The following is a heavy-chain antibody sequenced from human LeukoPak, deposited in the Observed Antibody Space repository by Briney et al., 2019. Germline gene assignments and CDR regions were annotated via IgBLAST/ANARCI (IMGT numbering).Heavy chain of an antibody. V-gene: IGHV3-30*02. D-gene: IGHD6-19*01. CDR1: GFTFSSYG. CDR2: IPYDGSNK. CDR3: AKDRIRGVTVAGTGDY. J-gene: IGHJ4*02. Sequence: QSGGSLRLSCAASGFTFSSYGMHWVRQAPGKGLEWVAFIPYDGSNKYYADSVKGRFTISRDNSKNTLYLQMNSLRAEDTAVYYCAKDRIRGVTVAGTGDYWGQGTLVTVPS.